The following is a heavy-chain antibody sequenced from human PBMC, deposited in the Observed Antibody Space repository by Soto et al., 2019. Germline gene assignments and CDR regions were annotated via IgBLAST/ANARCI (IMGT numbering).Heavy chain of an antibody. V-gene: IGHV3-23*01. Sequence: EVQLLESGGGLVQPGGSLRLSCAASGFTFSFCAMNWVRQAPGKGLEWVSSTRGSGGDTYYADSVRVRFTISRDNYKNTLYLQVNSLRVEDTAVYYCVKGHSHSYYYFDYWGQGTLVTVSS. CDR1: GFTFSFCA. D-gene: IGHD1-26*01. J-gene: IGHJ4*02. CDR3: VKGHSHSYYYFDY. CDR2: TRGSGGDT.